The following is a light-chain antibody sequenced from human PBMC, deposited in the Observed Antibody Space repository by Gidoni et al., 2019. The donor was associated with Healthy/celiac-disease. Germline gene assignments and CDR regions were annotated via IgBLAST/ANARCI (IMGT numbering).Light chain of an antibody. CDR1: QSVLYSSNNKNY. CDR2: WAS. V-gene: IGKV4-1*01. J-gene: IGKJ2*01. Sequence: DIVMIQSPDSLAGSLVERATIHCKSSQSVLYSSNNKNYLAWYQQKPGQPPKLLIYWASTRESGVPDRFSGSGSGTDFTLTISSLQAEDVAVYYCQQYYSTPYTFGQGTKLEIK. CDR3: QQYYSTPYT.